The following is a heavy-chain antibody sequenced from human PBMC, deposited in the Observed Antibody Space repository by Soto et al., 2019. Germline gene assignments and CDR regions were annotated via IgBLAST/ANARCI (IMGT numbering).Heavy chain of an antibody. CDR3: ARGPCTNGVCYNYYYYMDV. D-gene: IGHD2-8*01. CDR2: INPNSGGT. CDR1: GYTFTGYY. Sequence: QVPLVQSGAEVKKPGASVKVSCKASGYTFTGYYMHWVRQAPGQGLEWMGWINPNSGGTNYAQKLQGWVTMTRDTSISTAYMELSRLRSDDTAVYYCARGPCTNGVCYNYYYYMDVWGKGTTVTVSS. J-gene: IGHJ6*03. V-gene: IGHV1-2*04.